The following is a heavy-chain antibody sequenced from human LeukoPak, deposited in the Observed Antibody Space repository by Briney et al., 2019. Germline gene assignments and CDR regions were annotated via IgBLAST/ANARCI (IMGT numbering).Heavy chain of an antibody. D-gene: IGHD6-19*01. J-gene: IGHJ4*02. CDR1: GITFEDYA. V-gene: IGHV3-43*02. CDR3: AKDQGASGWGAFDY. CDR2: ISGDGGTT. Sequence: GGSLRLSCAASGITFEDYAMHWVRQAPGKGVEWVSFISGDGGTTYYPDAVKGRFTISRDNSKTSLYLQMNSLRTEATALYYCAKDQGASGWGAFDYWGQGTLVTVSS.